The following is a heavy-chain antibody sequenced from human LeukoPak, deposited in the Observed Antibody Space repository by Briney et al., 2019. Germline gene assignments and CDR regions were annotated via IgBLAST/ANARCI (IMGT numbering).Heavy chain of an antibody. D-gene: IGHD2-2*01. J-gene: IGHJ4*02. CDR2: INPNSGDT. CDR1: GGTFSSYA. Sequence: ASVKVSCKASGGTFSSYAISWVRQAPGQGLEWMGRINPNSGDTNYAQKFQGRVTMTRDTSISTAYMELSRLRSDDTAVYYCARDYCRSTSCLFDYWGQGTLVTVSS. CDR3: ARDYCRSTSCLFDY. V-gene: IGHV1-2*06.